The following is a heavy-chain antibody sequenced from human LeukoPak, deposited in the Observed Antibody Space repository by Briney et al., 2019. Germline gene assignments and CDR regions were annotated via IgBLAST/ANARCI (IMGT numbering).Heavy chain of an antibody. V-gene: IGHV3-30-3*01. CDR3: ARDPNCSSTSCYVGWFDP. CDR2: ISYDGSNK. D-gene: IGHD2-2*01. CDR1: GFTFSTYA. Sequence: GRSLRLSCAASGFTFSTYAMHWVRQAPGKGLEWVAVISYDGSNKYYADSVKGRLTISRDNSKNTLYLQMNSLRSEDTAVYYCARDPNCSSTSCYVGWFDPWGQGTLVTVSS. J-gene: IGHJ5*02.